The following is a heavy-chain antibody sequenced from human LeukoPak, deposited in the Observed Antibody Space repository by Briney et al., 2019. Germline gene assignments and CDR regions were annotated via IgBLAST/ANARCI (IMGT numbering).Heavy chain of an antibody. V-gene: IGHV3-33*08. CDR2: IWSDGATT. CDR3: ARDNYCSGGSCLPQYLQY. J-gene: IGHJ1*01. Sequence: GGSLRLSCAASGFTFSSYAMHWVRQAPGKGLDWVAAIWSDGATTLYADSVKGRFTISRDNSKNTLYLQINSLRVEDTAVYYCARDNYCSGGSCLPQYLQYWGQGTLVTVSS. CDR1: GFTFSSYA. D-gene: IGHD2-15*01.